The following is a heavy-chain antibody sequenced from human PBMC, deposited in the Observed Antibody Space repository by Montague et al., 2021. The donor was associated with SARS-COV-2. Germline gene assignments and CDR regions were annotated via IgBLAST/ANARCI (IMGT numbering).Heavy chain of an antibody. CDR2: IYYSGSS. D-gene: IGHD5-18*01. J-gene: IGHJ4*02. V-gene: IGHV4-61*01. CDR1: GASVSSGSHY. Sequence: SETLSLTCTVSGASVSSGSHYWIWIRQPPGKGLEFIGYIYYSGSSKYNPSLKSRATISVDTSTNQVSLKVSSVTAADSAVYFCARGAGYSYGVDYWGQGTLVTVSS. CDR3: ARGAGYSYGVDY.